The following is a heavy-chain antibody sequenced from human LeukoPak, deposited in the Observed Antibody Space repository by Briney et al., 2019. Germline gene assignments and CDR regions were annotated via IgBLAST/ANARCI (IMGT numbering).Heavy chain of an antibody. CDR2: INHSGST. D-gene: IGHD2-2*01. J-gene: IGHJ4*02. Sequence: SETLSLTCAVYGGSFGGYYWSWIRQPPGKGLEWIGEINHSGSTNYNPSLKSRVTISLDTSMKKFSLKLNSVTAADTAVYYCASTERCSTTCPLDYWGQGTLVTVSS. V-gene: IGHV4-34*01. CDR3: ASTERCSTTCPLDY. CDR1: GGSFGGYY.